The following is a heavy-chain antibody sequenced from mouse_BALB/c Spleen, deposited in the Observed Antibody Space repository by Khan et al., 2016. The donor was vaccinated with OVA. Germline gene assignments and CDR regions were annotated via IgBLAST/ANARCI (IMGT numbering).Heavy chain of an antibody. CDR3: ARDYGSLYWYFDV. D-gene: IGHD1-1*01. Sequence: EVKLLESGPGLVKPSQTVSLTCTVTGISITSGNYRWSWFRQFPGNKLEWIGNIYYSGTVTYNPSLTSRTTITRDTSKNQFFLEMNSLTAEDTATYYCARDYGSLYWYFDVWSAETTVTVSS. V-gene: IGHV3-5*02. J-gene: IGHJ1*01. CDR2: IYYSGTV. CDR1: GISITSGNYR.